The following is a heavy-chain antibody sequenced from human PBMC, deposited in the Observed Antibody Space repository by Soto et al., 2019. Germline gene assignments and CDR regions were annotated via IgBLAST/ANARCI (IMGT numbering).Heavy chain of an antibody. CDR3: ARVSMVRGVIVLGWFAP. CDR2: INPSGGST. J-gene: IGHJ5*02. Sequence: ASVKVSCKASGYTFTSYYMHWVRQAPGQGLEWMGIINPSGGSTSYAQKFQGRVTMTRDTSTSTVYMELSSLRSEDTAVYYCARVSMVRGVIVLGWFAPLGQGTLVTVSS. V-gene: IGHV1-46*03. D-gene: IGHD3-10*01. CDR1: GYTFTSYY.